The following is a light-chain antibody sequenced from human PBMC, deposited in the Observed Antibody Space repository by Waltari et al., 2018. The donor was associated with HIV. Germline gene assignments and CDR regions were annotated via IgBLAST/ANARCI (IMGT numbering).Light chain of an antibody. CDR1: QGISSW. Sequence: DIQMTQSPSSVSASVGDRVTIPCRASQGISSWLGWDQQKPGKAPKLMFYAAASLQSGVPSRFSGSGSGTQFTLTLSGLQPEEFATYYCHQANSFPRTFGQGTKVEIK. V-gene: IGKV1-12*01. CDR2: AAA. CDR3: HQANSFPRT. J-gene: IGKJ1*01.